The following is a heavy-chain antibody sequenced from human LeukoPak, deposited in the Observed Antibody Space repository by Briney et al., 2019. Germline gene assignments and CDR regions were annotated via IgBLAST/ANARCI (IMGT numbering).Heavy chain of an antibody. Sequence: ASVKVSCKASGYTFTSYYMHWVRQAPGQGLEWMGIINPSGGSTIYAQKFQVRFTITRDTSIINAYMALSALTSDDTAVYYCAKDSFRTNIVGAKAPNSFDPWGQGTLVTVSS. D-gene: IGHD1-26*01. J-gene: IGHJ5*02. CDR1: GYTFTSYY. V-gene: IGHV1-46*01. CDR2: INPSGGST. CDR3: AKDSFRTNIVGAKAPNSFDP.